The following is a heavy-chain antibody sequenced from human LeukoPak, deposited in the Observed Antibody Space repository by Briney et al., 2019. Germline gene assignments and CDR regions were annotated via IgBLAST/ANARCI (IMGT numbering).Heavy chain of an antibody. CDR1: GLTFSSYA. Sequence: GGSLRLSCAASGLTFSSYAMSWVRQVPGKGLEWLSAISSSGSTTYYADSVKGRFTISRDNSKNTLYLQMNSLRAEDTAVYYCAEKKNFYFDYWGQGTLVTVSS. V-gene: IGHV3-23*01. D-gene: IGHD1-7*01. J-gene: IGHJ4*02. CDR3: AEKKNFYFDY. CDR2: ISSSGSTT.